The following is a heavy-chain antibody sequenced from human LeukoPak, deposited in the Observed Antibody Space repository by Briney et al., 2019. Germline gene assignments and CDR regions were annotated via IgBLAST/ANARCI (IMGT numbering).Heavy chain of an antibody. V-gene: IGHV4-39*01. CDR1: GGSISSGDYY. CDR2: IYYSGST. CDR3: ARHALTTDDAFDI. J-gene: IGHJ3*02. Sequence: PSQTLSLTCTVSGGSISSGDYYWRWIRQPPGKGLEWIGSIYYSGSTYYNPSLKSRVTISVDTSKNQFSLKLSSVTAADTAVYYCARHALTTDDAFDIWGQGTMVTVSS. D-gene: IGHD4-17*01.